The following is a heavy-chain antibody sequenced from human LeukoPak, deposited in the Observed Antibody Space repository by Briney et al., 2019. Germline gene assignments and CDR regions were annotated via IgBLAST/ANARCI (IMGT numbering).Heavy chain of an antibody. V-gene: IGHV3-30*04. J-gene: IGHJ3*02. CDR2: ISYDGSNK. CDR1: GFTFSSYA. Sequence: GRSLRLSCAASGFTFSSYAMHWVRQAPGKGLEWVVVISYDGSNKYYADSVKGRFTISRDNSKNTLYLQMNSLRAEDTAVYYCAVPAAVAFDIWGQGTMVTVSS. D-gene: IGHD6-13*01. CDR3: AVPAAVAFDI.